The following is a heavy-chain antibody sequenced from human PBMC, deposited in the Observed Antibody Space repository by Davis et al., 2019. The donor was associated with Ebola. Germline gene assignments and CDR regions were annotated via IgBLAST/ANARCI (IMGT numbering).Heavy chain of an antibody. J-gene: IGHJ4*02. CDR3: ARGWDSSGYYAY. D-gene: IGHD3-22*01. Sequence: PSETLSLTCAASGYSISSGYYWGCIRQPPGKGLEWIGSIYHSGSTYYNPSLKSRVTISVDTSKNQFSLKLSSVTAADTAVYYCARGWDSSGYYAYWGQGTLVTVSS. CDR1: GYSISSGYY. CDR2: IYHSGST. V-gene: IGHV4-38-2*01.